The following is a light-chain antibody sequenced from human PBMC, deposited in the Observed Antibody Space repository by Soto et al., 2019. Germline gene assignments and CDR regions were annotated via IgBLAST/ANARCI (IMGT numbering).Light chain of an antibody. CDR2: DVS. CDR1: SSDVGGYNY. V-gene: IGLV2-14*01. CDR3: SSYTSSSSVV. J-gene: IGLJ2*01. Sequence: QSALTQPASVSGSPGQSITISCTGTSSDVGGYNYVSWYQQHPGKAPKLMIYDVSIRPSEVSNRFSGSKSGNTASLTISGLQAEDEADYYCSSYTSSSSVVFGAGTQLTVL.